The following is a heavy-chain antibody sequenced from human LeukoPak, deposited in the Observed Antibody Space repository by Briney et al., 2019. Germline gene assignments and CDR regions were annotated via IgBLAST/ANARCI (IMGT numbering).Heavy chain of an antibody. D-gene: IGHD2-2*01. Sequence: PSETLSLTCTVSGGSISSSSYYWGWIRQPPGKGLEWIGSIYYSGSTYYNPSLKSRVTISVDTSKNQFSLKLSSVTAADTAVYYCARHVGPGIVVVNYNYYYYYMDVWGKGTTVTISS. CDR2: IYYSGST. CDR3: ARHVGPGIVVVNYNYYYYYMDV. J-gene: IGHJ6*03. V-gene: IGHV4-39*01. CDR1: GGSISSSSYY.